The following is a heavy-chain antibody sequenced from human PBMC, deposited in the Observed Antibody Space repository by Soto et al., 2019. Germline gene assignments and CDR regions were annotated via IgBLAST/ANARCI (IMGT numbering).Heavy chain of an antibody. CDR1: GFSFSTYT. CDR3: AREVGVVVITIEDSMFYY. J-gene: IGHJ4*02. V-gene: IGHV3-21*01. D-gene: IGHD2-21*01. CDR2: ISSDSTYI. Sequence: EVRLVESGGGLVKPGESLRLSCVASGFSFSTYTMTWVRQAPGKRLVWVSSISSDSTYIAYADSLKGRFTISRDNAKNSLYLQSGSLSAEYTAVYYGAREVGVVVITIEDSMFYYWSQGTLVTVSS.